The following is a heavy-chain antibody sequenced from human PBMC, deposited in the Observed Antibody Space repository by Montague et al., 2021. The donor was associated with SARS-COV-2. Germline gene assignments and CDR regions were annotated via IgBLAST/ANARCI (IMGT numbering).Heavy chain of an antibody. Sequence: SLRLSCAASGFTFSSYSMNWVRQAPGKGLEWVSYISSSSSTIYYTDSVKGRFTISRDNAKNSLYLQMNSLRAEDTAVYYCAREGRYCSGGSCYSGVDYWGQGTLVTVSS. CDR3: AREGRYCSGGSCYSGVDY. V-gene: IGHV3-48*04. D-gene: IGHD2-15*01. CDR2: ISSSSSTI. CDR1: GFTFSSYS. J-gene: IGHJ4*02.